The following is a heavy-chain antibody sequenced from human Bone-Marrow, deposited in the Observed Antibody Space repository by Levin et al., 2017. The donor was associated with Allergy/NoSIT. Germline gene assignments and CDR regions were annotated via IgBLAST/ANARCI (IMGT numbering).Heavy chain of an antibody. J-gene: IGHJ4*02. CDR2: VNDGGSP. CDR1: DTSFSGYS. CDR3: ARGVGIVVIPPVVEDPYFDS. D-gene: IGHD2-15*01. Sequence: SETLSLTCAVYDTSFSGYSWTWIRQAPGRGLEWIGEVNDGGSPYYNPSLKSRVTISIDTSKNQFSLRLTSVTAADTAVYYCARGVGIVVIPPVVEDPYFDSWGQGTLVTVSS. V-gene: IGHV4-34*01.